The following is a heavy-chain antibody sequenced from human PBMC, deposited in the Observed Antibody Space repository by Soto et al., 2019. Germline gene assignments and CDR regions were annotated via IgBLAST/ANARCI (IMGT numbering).Heavy chain of an antibody. CDR3: ARTNNDYGDGPFDY. CDR2: IYYSGST. Sequence: SETLSLTCAVYGGSFSGYYWSWIRQPPGKGLEWIGYIYYSGSTNYNPSLKSRVTISKDTSKNQVVLTMTNMDPVDTATYYCARTNNDYGDGPFDYWGQGTLVTVSS. V-gene: IGHV4-34*11. D-gene: IGHD4-17*01. CDR1: GGSFSGYY. J-gene: IGHJ4*02.